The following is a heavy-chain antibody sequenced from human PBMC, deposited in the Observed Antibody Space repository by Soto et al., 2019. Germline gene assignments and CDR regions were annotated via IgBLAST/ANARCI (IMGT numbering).Heavy chain of an antibody. D-gene: IGHD6-19*01. CDR1: GFTFSSYG. V-gene: IGHV3-30*18. J-gene: IGHJ4*02. CDR2: ISYDGSNK. Sequence: GGSLRLSCAASGFTFSSYGMHWVRQAPGKGLEWVAVISYDGSNKYYADSVKGRFTISRDNSKNTLYLQMNSLRAEDTAVYYCAKARGSGWFPYWGQGTLVTVSS. CDR3: AKARGSGWFPY.